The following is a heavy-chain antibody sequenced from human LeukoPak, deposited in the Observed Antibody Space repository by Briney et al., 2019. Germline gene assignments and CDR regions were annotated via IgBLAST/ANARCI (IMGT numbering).Heavy chain of an antibody. Sequence: GASVKVSCKASGYTFTSYGISWVRQAPGQGPEWMGWISTYTGNTKYAQKFQGRITMTTDTSTRTAYMDLRSLRSDDTAVYYCARDMGRSNWDVESDYWGQGTLVTVSS. V-gene: IGHV1-18*01. CDR3: ARDMGRSNWDVESDY. CDR1: GYTFTSYG. CDR2: ISTYTGNT. D-gene: IGHD5-24*01. J-gene: IGHJ4*02.